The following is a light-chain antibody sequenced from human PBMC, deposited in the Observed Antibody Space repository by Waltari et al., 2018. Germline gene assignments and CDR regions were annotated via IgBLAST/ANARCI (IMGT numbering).Light chain of an antibody. CDR2: DDS. V-gene: IGLV3-21*03. Sequence: SYVLTQPPSVSVAPGKTARITCGGNNIGSKSVHWYQQKPGQAPVLVVYDDSDRPSVIPGRFSGSNSGNTATLTISRVEAGDEADYYCQVWDSSSDHVVFGGGTKLTVL. CDR1: NIGSKS. CDR3: QVWDSSSDHVV. J-gene: IGLJ2*01.